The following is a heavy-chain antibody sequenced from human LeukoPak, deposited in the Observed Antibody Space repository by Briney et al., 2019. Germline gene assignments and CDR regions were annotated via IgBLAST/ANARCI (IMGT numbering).Heavy chain of an antibody. V-gene: IGHV1-69*01. CDR1: GGTFSSYA. CDR2: IIPILGTA. Sequence: AASVKVSCKASGGTFSSYAISWVRQAPGQGLEWMGGIIPILGTANYAQKFQGGVTITADESTSTAYMELSSLRSEDTAVYYCARLYDYGDYVGSGWGQGTLVTVSS. D-gene: IGHD4-17*01. CDR3: ARLYDYGDYVGSG. J-gene: IGHJ4*02.